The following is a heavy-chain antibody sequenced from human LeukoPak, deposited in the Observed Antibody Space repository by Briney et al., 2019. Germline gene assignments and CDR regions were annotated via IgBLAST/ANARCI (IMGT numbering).Heavy chain of an antibody. CDR2: ISAYNGNT. D-gene: IGHD5-18*01. Sequence: ASVTVSCKASGYTFTSYGISWVRQAPGHGLEWMGWISAYNGNTNYAQKLQGRVTMTTDTSTSTAYMDLRSLRSDDTAVYYCSRAVFRDVDTAMDKSVGYYYYGMDVWGQGTTVTVSS. V-gene: IGHV1-18*01. CDR3: SRAVFRDVDTAMDKSVGYYYYGMDV. J-gene: IGHJ6*02. CDR1: GYTFTSYG.